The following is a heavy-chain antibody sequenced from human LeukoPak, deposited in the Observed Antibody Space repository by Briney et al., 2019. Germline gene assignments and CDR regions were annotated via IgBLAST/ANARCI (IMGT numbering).Heavy chain of an antibody. D-gene: IGHD2-2*01. CDR3: ARDFELEGTVVVPAALGLYDY. J-gene: IGHJ4*02. V-gene: IGHV3-21*01. CDR2: ISSSSSYI. CDR1: GFTFSSYS. Sequence: GGSLRLSCAASGFTFSSYSMNWVRQAPGNGLEWVSSISSSSSYIYYADSVKGRFTISRDNAKNSLYLQMNSLRAEDTAVYYCARDFELEGTVVVPAALGLYDYWGQGTLVTVSS.